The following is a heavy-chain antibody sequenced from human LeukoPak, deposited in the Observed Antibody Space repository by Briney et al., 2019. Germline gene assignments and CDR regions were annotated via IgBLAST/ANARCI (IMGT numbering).Heavy chain of an antibody. V-gene: IGHV3-74*01. CDR2: IRSDGGDT. J-gene: IGHJ4*02. CDR3: ARDLTAGSGSLDY. Sequence: GGSLRLSCAASGFSFSNYWMHWVRQAPGKGPIWVSRIRSDGGDTNYADSVKGRFTISRDNARNTVYLQMSSLRVEDTAVYYCARDLTAGSGSLDYWGRGILVTVSS. CDR1: GFSFSNYW. D-gene: IGHD3-10*01.